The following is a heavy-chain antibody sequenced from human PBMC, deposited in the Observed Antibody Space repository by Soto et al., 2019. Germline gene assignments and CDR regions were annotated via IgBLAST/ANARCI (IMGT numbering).Heavy chain of an antibody. J-gene: IGHJ6*02. V-gene: IGHV1-69*01. CDR1: GGTFSSYA. CDR3: PRSQGSSTSLEIYYYYYYGMDV. CDR2: IIPISETT. D-gene: IGHD2-2*01. Sequence: QVQLVQFGAEVKKPGSSVKVSCKASGGTFSSYAISWVRQAPGQGLEWMGGIIPISETTNYAQKFQGRVTITADESKSTAYMELSSPRSEDTAVYYCPRSQGSSTSLEIYYYYYYGMDVWGQGTTVTVSS.